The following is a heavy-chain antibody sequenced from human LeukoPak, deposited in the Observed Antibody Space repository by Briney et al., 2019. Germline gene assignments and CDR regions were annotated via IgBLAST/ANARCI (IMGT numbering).Heavy chain of an antibody. Sequence: GASVKVSCKASGYTFTSYGISWVRQAPGQGLEWMGIINPSGGSTSYAQKFQGRVTMTRDTSTSTVYMELSSLRSEDTAVYYCARAPQQELSQDYWGQGTLVTVSS. CDR3: ARAPQQELSQDY. CDR1: GYTFTSYG. J-gene: IGHJ4*02. CDR2: INPSGGST. D-gene: IGHD1-7*01. V-gene: IGHV1-46*01.